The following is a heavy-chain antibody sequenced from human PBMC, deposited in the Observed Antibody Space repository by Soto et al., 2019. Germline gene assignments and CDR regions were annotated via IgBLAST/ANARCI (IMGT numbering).Heavy chain of an antibody. Sequence: SVKVSCKASGFTFPTSSVQWVRQARGHPLEWIGWIVVGSGHTNYAQKFQERVTITRDMSTSTAYMELSSLRSEDTAVYYCAADPNYYDSENGFDPWGQGTLVTVSS. D-gene: IGHD3-22*01. V-gene: IGHV1-58*01. J-gene: IGHJ5*02. CDR3: AADPNYYDSENGFDP. CDR2: IVVGSGHT. CDR1: GFTFPTSS.